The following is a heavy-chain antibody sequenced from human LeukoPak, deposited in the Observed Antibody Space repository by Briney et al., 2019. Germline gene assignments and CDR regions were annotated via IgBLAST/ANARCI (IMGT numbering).Heavy chain of an antibody. Sequence: PGGSLRLSCAASGFTFSSYSMNWVRQAPGKGPEWVSSISSSSSYIYYADSVKGRFTISRDNAKNSLYLQMNSLRAEDTAVYYCARDRTPAIVVVPAYGMDVWGQGTTVTVSS. D-gene: IGHD2-2*01. CDR2: ISSSSSYI. CDR3: ARDRTPAIVVVPAYGMDV. CDR1: GFTFSSYS. V-gene: IGHV3-21*01. J-gene: IGHJ6*02.